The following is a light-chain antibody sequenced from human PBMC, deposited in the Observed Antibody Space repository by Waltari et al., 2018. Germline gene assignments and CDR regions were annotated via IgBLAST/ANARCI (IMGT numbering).Light chain of an antibody. CDR2: WAS. CDR1: QTVLYSSNNKNY. Sequence: DIVMTQSPDSLAVSLGERATINGKSSQTVLYSSNNKNYLAWYQQKPGQPPKLLIYWASTRESGVPDRFSGSGSGTDFTLTISSLQAEDVAVYYCQQYYITPPTFGQGTKVEIK. J-gene: IGKJ1*01. CDR3: QQYYITPPT. V-gene: IGKV4-1*01.